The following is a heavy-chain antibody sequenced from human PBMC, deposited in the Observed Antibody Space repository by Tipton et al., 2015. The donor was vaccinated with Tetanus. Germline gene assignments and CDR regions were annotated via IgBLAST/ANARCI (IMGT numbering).Heavy chain of an antibody. CDR3: ARDSRNWAYNWFDP. J-gene: IGHJ5*02. Sequence: QLVQSGAEVKKPGASVKVSCKASGYTFTGYYMHWVRQAPGQGLEWMGRINPNSGGTNYAQKFRGRVTMTRDTSISTAYMELSRLRSDDTAVYYCARDSRNWAYNWFDPWGQGPLVTVSS. CDR2: INPNSGGT. CDR1: GYTFTGYY. V-gene: IGHV1-2*06. D-gene: IGHD7-27*01.